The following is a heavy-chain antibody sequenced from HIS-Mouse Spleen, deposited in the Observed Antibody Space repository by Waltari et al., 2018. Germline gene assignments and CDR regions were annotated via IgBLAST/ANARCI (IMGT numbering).Heavy chain of an antibody. Sequence: QLQLQESGPGLVKPSETLSRTCPVSGGSLSSSSYSRAWFRQPQGKGLEWIGSIYYSGSTYYNPSLKSRVTISVDTSKNQFSLKLSSVTAADTAVYYCAREIPYSSSWYDWYFDLWGRGTLVTVSS. J-gene: IGHJ2*01. CDR1: GGSLSSSSYS. CDR2: IYYSGST. V-gene: IGHV4-39*07. CDR3: AREIPYSSSWYDWYFDL. D-gene: IGHD6-13*01.